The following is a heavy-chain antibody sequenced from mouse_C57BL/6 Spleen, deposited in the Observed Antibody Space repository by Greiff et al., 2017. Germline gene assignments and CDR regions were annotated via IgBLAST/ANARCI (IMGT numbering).Heavy chain of an antibody. D-gene: IGHD1-1*01. CDR1: GFTFSNYW. V-gene: IGHV6-3*01. CDR2: IRLKSDNYAT. Sequence: EVQRVESGGGLVQPGGSMKLSCVASGFTFSNYWMNWVRQSPEKGLEWVAQIRLKSDNYATHYAESVKGRFTISRDDSKSSVYLQMNNLRAEDTGIYYCTKGLRYPYWYFDVWGTGTTVTVSS. J-gene: IGHJ1*03. CDR3: TKGLRYPYWYFDV.